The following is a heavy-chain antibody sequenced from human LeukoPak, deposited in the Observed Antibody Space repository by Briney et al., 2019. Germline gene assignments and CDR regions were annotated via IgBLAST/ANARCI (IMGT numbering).Heavy chain of an antibody. CDR2: ISAYNGNT. D-gene: IGHD3-3*01. V-gene: IGHV1-18*01. Sequence: ASVKVSCKASGYTFTSYGISWVRQAPGQGLEWMGWISAYNGNTNYAQKFQGRVTMTRDTSTSTVYMELSSLRSEDTAVYYCARAFLEWSNLGNWFDPWGQGTLVTVSS. CDR1: GYTFTSYG. J-gene: IGHJ5*02. CDR3: ARAFLEWSNLGNWFDP.